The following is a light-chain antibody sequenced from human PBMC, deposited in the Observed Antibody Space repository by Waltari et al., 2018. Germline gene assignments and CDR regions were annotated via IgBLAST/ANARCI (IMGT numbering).Light chain of an antibody. CDR1: QTIDIY. CDR2: AAS. J-gene: IGKJ2*01. CDR3: QQSYRTPYT. Sequence: DIQMNQSASSLYASVGDRVTITCRASQTIDIYLNWYQQKPGKAPNLLIYAASSLQSGVPSRFSGSVSGTGFTLTISSLQPEDFATYYCQQSYRTPYTFGQGTKVEF. V-gene: IGKV1-39*01.